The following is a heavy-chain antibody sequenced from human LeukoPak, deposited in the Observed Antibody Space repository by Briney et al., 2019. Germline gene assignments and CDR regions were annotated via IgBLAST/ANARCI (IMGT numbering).Heavy chain of an antibody. CDR1: GGSISSGSYY. Sequence: SQTLSLTCTVSGGSISSGSYYWSWIRQPAGKGLEWIGRIYTSGSTYYNPSLKSRVTISVDTSKNQFSLKLSSVTAADTAVYYCAREVTRYDFWSGYYVGWFDPWGQGTLVTVSS. D-gene: IGHD3-3*01. J-gene: IGHJ5*02. V-gene: IGHV4-61*02. CDR3: AREVTRYDFWSGYYVGWFDP. CDR2: IYTSGST.